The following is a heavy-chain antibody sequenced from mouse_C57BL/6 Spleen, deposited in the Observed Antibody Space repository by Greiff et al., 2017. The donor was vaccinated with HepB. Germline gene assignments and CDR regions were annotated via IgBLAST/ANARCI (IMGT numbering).Heavy chain of an antibody. D-gene: IGHD2-5*01. J-gene: IGHJ1*03. CDR1: GYSITSGYY. CDR2: ISYDGSN. V-gene: IGHV3-6*01. Sequence: DVKLQESGPGLVKPSQSLSLTCSVTGYSITSGYYWNWIRQFPGNKLEWMGYISYDGSNNYNPSLKNRISITRDTSKNQFFLKLNSVTTEDTATYYCARNSNYLWYFDVWGTGTTVTVSS. CDR3: ARNSNYLWYFDV.